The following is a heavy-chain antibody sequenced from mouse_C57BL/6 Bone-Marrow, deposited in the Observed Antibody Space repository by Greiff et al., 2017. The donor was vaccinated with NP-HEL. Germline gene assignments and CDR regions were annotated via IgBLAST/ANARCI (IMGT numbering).Heavy chain of an antibody. J-gene: IGHJ3*01. V-gene: IGHV5-12*01. CDR1: GFTFSDYY. D-gene: IGHD2-4*01. CDR3: ARHGELYYDYGWFAY. CDR2: ISNGGGST. Sequence: DVMLVESGGGLVQPGGSLKLSCAASGFTFSDYYMYWVRQTPEKRLEWVAYISNGGGSTYYPDTVKGRFTISRDNAKNTLYLQMSRLKSEDTAMYHCARHGELYYDYGWFAYWGQGTLVTVSA.